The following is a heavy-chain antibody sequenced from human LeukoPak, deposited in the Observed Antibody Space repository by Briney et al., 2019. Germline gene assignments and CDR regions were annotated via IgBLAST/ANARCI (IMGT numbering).Heavy chain of an antibody. CDR1: GGSFSGYY. CDR3: ARHRGRYCSSTSCYTRGFDP. D-gene: IGHD2-2*02. J-gene: IGHJ5*02. V-gene: IGHV4-34*01. CDR2: INHSGST. Sequence: SETLSLTCAVYGGSFSGYYWSWIRQPPGKGLEWIGEINHSGSTNYNPSLKSRVTISVDTSKNQFSLKLSSVTAADTAVYYCARHRGRYCSSTSCYTRGFDPWGQGTLVTVSS.